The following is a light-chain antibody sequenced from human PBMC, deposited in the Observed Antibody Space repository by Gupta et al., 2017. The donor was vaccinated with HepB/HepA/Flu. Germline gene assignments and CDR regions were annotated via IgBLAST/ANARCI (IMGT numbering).Light chain of an antibody. J-gene: IGKJ4*01. CDR3: QQRSNSPLT. Sequence: EIVLTQSPATLSLSPGERATLSCSASQSISSYLAWYQQRPGQAPRLLIYEASNRATGIPARFSGSGSGTDFTLTITSLEPEDFAVYYCQQRSNSPLTFGGGTKVEIK. V-gene: IGKV3-11*01. CDR1: QSISSY. CDR2: EAS.